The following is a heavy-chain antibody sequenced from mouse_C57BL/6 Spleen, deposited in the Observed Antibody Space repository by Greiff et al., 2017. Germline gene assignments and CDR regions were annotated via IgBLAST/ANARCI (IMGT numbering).Heavy chain of an antibody. CDR3: ARGVYYGYDFDY. CDR2: IHPNSGST. J-gene: IGHJ2*01. Sequence: QVQLQQPGAELVKPGASVKLSCKASGYTFTSYWMHWVKQRPGQGLEWIGMIHPNSGSTNYNEKFKSKATLTVDTSSSTAYMELHSLTSEDSAVYFCARGVYYGYDFDYWGQGTTLTVSS. D-gene: IGHD2-2*01. CDR1: GYTFTSYW. V-gene: IGHV1-64*01.